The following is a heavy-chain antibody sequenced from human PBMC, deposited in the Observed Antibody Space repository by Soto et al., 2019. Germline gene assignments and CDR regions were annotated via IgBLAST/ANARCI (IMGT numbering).Heavy chain of an antibody. D-gene: IGHD3-16*01. CDR2: IWHDESNK. CDR3: ARDLGGVWASGGMAV. CDR1: GFTFSSYG. Sequence: QVQLVESGGGVVQSGRSLRLSCAASGFTFSSYGMHWVRQAPGKGLEWVAVIWHDESNKYYADSVKGRFTVSRDNSKNTLYMQMNSLRGEDTGVYYCARDLGGVWASGGMAVWGQGTTVTVSS. J-gene: IGHJ6*02. V-gene: IGHV3-33*01.